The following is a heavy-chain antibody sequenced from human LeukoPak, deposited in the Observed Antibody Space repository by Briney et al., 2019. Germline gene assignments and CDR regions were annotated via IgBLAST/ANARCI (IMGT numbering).Heavy chain of an antibody. CDR1: GYTFTSYG. V-gene: IGHV1-18*01. CDR3: ARGKGGRDY. CDR2: VSAYNGDA. D-gene: IGHD1-26*01. Sequence: GASVKVSCKAFGYTFTSYGISWVRQAPGQGREWMGWVSAYNGDADYAQKLLGRVTMTRDTSTSTAYMELRSLRSDDTAVYYCARGKGGRDYWGQGTLVTVSS. J-gene: IGHJ4*02.